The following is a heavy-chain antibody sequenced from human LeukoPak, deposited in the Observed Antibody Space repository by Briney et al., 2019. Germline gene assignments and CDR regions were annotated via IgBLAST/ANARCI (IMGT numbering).Heavy chain of an antibody. CDR3: ARAWDYYDSSGYFVFDY. D-gene: IGHD3-22*01. J-gene: IGHJ4*02. CDR2: ISAYNGNT. V-gene: IGHV1-18*01. Sequence: GASVKVSCKASGYTFTSYGISWVRQAPGQGLEGMGWISAYNGNTNYAQKLQGRVTMTTDTSTSTAYMELRSLRSDDTAVYYCARAWDYYDSSGYFVFDYWGQGTLVTVSS. CDR1: GYTFTSYG.